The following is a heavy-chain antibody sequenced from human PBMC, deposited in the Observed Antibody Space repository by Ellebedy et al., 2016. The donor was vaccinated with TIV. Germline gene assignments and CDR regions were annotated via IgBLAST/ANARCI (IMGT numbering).Heavy chain of an antibody. D-gene: IGHD3-3*01. V-gene: IGHV3-23*02. CDR3: AIGRDYDFWSGYYRADY. CDR1: GFTFGSYA. J-gene: IGHJ4*02. CDR2: ISDSAGGT. Sequence: GGSLRLSCAASGFTFGSYAMSWVRQAPGKGLVWVSGISDSAGGTYFIDSVEGRFAISRNNSENTLYLNIDTLRAEDTAVYYCAIGRDYDFWSGYYRADYWGQGTLVTVSS.